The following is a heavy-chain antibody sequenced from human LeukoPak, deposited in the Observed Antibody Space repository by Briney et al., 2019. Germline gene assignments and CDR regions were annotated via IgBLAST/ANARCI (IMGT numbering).Heavy chain of an antibody. CDR2: ISGSGST. V-gene: IGHV4-4*07. CDR3: ARSDGYGLVGI. J-gene: IGHJ3*02. Sequence: SETLSLTCSVSGDSISYFYWSWIRQAAGKGLEWIGRISGSGSTDYNASLKSRVIIIIDTPKNHFSLTLSSVTAADTAVYYCARSDGYGLVGIWGQGTMVTVSS. CDR1: GDSISYFY. D-gene: IGHD3-10*01.